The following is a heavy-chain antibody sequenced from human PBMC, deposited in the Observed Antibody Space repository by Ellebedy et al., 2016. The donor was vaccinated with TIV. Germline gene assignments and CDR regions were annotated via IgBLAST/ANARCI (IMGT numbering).Heavy chain of an antibody. CDR1: TFTFSDLH. V-gene: IGHV3-11*01. CDR3: TRGGRGTSYYWRY. D-gene: IGHD2-2*01. CDR2: ISSSGRTL. J-gene: IGHJ4*02. Sequence: PGGSLRLSCAASTFTFSDLHMSWIRQAPGKRLEWISYISSSGRTLYYSDSVEGRFTISRDNAKDALYLQMNDLRVEDTAVYYCTRGGRGTSYYWRYWGQGTLVTVSS.